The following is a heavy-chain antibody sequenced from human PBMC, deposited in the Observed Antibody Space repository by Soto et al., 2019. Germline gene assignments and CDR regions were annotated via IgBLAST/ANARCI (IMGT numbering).Heavy chain of an antibody. CDR3: ARAGVRGVIMTDY. D-gene: IGHD3-10*01. Sequence: GASVKVSCKASGGTFSSYAISWVRQAPGQGLEWMGGIIPIFGTANYAQKFQGRVTITAGKSTSTAYMELSSLRSEDTAVYYCARAGVRGVIMTDYCGQGTQVTVSS. V-gene: IGHV1-69*06. CDR1: GGTFSSYA. CDR2: IIPIFGTA. J-gene: IGHJ4*02.